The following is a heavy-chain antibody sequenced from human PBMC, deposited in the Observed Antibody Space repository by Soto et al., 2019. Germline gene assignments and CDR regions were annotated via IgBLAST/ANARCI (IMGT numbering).Heavy chain of an antibody. CDR2: ISYDGYLK. CDR3: AKDFKVSGSHYGTLNYYYGMDV. J-gene: IGHJ6*02. Sequence: GGSLRLSCAASGFTFSTYGMQWVRPAPGKGREWVAVISYDGYLKYYVDAVKGRFTVARDNSKNTLFLEMNSLRVEDTAVYFCAKDFKVSGSHYGTLNYYYGMDVWGQGTTVTVSS. CDR1: GFTFSTYG. V-gene: IGHV3-30*18. D-gene: IGHD3-10*01.